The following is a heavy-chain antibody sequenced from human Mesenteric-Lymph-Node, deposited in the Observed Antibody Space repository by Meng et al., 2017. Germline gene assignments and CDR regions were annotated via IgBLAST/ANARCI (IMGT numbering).Heavy chain of an antibody. J-gene: IGHJ1*01. Sequence: QVPRGRSGAEGRRPGPSVNLSFKASWGTFSSYAIIWVGQAPGHEREWMGGIIAIFGTATYAQKCQGRVTITTDESTSTAYMELSSLRSEDTAGYYCTRDSMGLDFQHWGQGTLVTVSS. V-gene: IGHV1-69*05. CDR1: WGTFSSYA. CDR2: IIAIFGTA. CDR3: TRDSMGLDFQH. D-gene: IGHD2/OR15-2a*01.